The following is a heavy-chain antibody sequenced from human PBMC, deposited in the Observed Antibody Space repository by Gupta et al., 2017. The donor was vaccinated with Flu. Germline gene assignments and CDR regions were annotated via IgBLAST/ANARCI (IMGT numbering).Heavy chain of an antibody. D-gene: IGHD1-1*01. V-gene: IGHV3-30*18. CDR1: YG. Sequence: YGMHWVRQPPGKGLEWVAIITYDGTRDSYADSVKSRFTVSRDNSRDTLYLQMNSLRPEDTAVYYCAKDSTTSSTDYLDSWGQGTLVTVSS. CDR2: ITYDGTRD. J-gene: IGHJ4*02. CDR3: AKDSTTSSTDYLDS.